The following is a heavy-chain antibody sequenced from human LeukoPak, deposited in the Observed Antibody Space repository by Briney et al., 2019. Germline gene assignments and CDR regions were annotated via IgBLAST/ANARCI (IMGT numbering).Heavy chain of an antibody. V-gene: IGHV4-4*07. J-gene: IGHJ4*02. Sequence: SETLSLTCTVSGGSISSYYWSWIRQPAGKGLEWIGRIYTSGSTNYNPSLKSRVTMSVDTSKNQFSLKLSSVTAADTAVYYCARGMDSSGCYALDYWGQGTLVTVSS. D-gene: IGHD3-22*01. CDR3: ARGMDSSGCYALDY. CDR1: GGSISSYY. CDR2: IYTSGST.